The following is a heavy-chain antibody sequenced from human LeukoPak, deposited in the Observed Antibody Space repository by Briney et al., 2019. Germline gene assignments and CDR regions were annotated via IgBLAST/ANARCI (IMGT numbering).Heavy chain of an antibody. CDR2: ISTSGTT. V-gene: IGHV4-61*02. Sequence: PSETLSLTCTVSGASLSNETSYWDWIRQPAGKGLESIVRISTSGTTNYNPSLKSLVTISVDTSKNQFSLTLSSVTAADTAVYYCAREQRWLPSLDYWGPGTLVTVSS. CDR1: GASLSNETSY. J-gene: IGHJ4*02. CDR3: AREQRWLPSLDY. D-gene: IGHD5-24*01.